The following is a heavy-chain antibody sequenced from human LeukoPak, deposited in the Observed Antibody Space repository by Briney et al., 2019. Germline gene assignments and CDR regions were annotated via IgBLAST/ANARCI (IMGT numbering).Heavy chain of an antibody. Sequence: SETLSLTCTVSGGSISSGTYYWSWIRQPAGKGLEWIGRIYTSGSTDYNPSLKSRVTISVDTSKNQFSLKLRSVTAADTAVYYCARVVQSTDSSGFYLPEYFQHWGQGTLVTVSS. J-gene: IGHJ1*01. V-gene: IGHV4-61*02. CDR2: IYTSGST. D-gene: IGHD3-22*01. CDR1: GGSISSGTYY. CDR3: ARVVQSTDSSGFYLPEYFQH.